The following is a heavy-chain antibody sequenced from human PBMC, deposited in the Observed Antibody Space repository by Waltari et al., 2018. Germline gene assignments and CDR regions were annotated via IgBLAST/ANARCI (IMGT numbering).Heavy chain of an antibody. J-gene: IGHJ6*02. D-gene: IGHD6-19*01. Sequence: EVQLVESGGGLAQPGRSLRLSCAASGFNFDDYAMHWVRQAPGKGLGGVSGISWGSGGIGYADSVKGRFTISRDNAKNSLYLQMNSLRSEDTAVYYCATFSRGSGWGDYYYGMDVWGQGTTVTVSS. CDR1: GFNFDDYA. CDR3: ATFSRGSGWGDYYYGMDV. V-gene: IGHV3-9*01. CDR2: ISWGSGGI.